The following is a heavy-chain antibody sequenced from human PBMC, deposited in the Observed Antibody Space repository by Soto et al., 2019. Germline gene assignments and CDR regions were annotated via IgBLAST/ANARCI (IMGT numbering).Heavy chain of an antibody. CDR3: ARARYGGKYYSYYYYMDV. CDR2: IIPIFGTA. D-gene: IGHD4-17*01. J-gene: IGHJ6*03. Sequence: ASVKVSCKASGGTFSSYAISWVRQAPGQGLEWMGGIIPIFGTANYAQKFQGRVTITADESTSTAYMELSSLRSEDTAVYYCARARYGGKYYSYYYYMDVWGKGTTVTVSS. V-gene: IGHV1-69*13. CDR1: GGTFSSYA.